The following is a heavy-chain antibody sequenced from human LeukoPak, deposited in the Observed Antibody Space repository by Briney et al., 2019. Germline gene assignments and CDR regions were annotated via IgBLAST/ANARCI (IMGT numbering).Heavy chain of an antibody. CDR2: IWYDGSNK. Sequence: GGSLRLSCAASGFTFSSYGMRWVRQAPDKGLEWVAVIWYDGSNKYYADSVKGRFTISRDNSKNTLYLQMNSLRAEDTAVYYCARDPFTYYYGSGSSADYWGQGTLVTVSS. V-gene: IGHV3-33*01. D-gene: IGHD3-10*01. J-gene: IGHJ4*02. CDR1: GFTFSSYG. CDR3: ARDPFTYYYGSGSSADY.